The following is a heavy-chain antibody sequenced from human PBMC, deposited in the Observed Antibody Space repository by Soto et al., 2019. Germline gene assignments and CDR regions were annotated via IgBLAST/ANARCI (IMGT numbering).Heavy chain of an antibody. V-gene: IGHV1-8*01. Sequence: AAVKVSCKASGYTFTSYDINWVRQATGQGLEWMGWMNPNSGNTGYAQKFQGRVTMTRNTSISTAYMELSSLRSEDTAVYYCARGPRWIAVDDDAFDIWGQGTMVTVSS. CDR2: MNPNSGNT. J-gene: IGHJ3*02. D-gene: IGHD6-19*01. CDR3: ARGPRWIAVDDDAFDI. CDR1: GYTFTSYD.